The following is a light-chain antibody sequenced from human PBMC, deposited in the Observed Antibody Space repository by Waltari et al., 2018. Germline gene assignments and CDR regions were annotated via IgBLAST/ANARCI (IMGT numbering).Light chain of an antibody. CDR1: QSVSRT. J-gene: IGKJ1*01. Sequence: EIVLTQSPGTLSLSPGDRATLSCRARQSVSRTLAWYQQKPGQAPRLLIYDASSRATGMPDRFSGSGSGTDLSRTISRLEPEDFAVYYCQKYGTLPATFGQGTKVEIK. CDR2: DAS. CDR3: QKYGTLPAT. V-gene: IGKV3-20*01.